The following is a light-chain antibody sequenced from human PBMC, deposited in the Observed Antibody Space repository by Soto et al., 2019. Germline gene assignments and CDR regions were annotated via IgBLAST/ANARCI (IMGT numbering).Light chain of an antibody. Sequence: QPVLTQPPSVSGAPGERVTISCTGSSSDIGAGYRVRWYQQVPGTAPKLLISGHNNRPSGVPDRFFGSKSGTSASLTIIGLQAEDEADYYCQSYDSSLSGSGVFGGGTKVTVL. CDR2: GHN. V-gene: IGLV1-40*01. CDR1: SSDIGAGYR. J-gene: IGLJ3*02. CDR3: QSYDSSLSGSGV.